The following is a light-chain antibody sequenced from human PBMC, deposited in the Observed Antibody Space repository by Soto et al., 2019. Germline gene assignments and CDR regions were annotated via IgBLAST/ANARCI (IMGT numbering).Light chain of an antibody. Sequence: EIVLTQAPGILSLSPGEKATLSCRASQRLNNLSWYQPKPGQAPRLLVHDASSGSTDIPDKFSGSGSGTDFTLTISGLEPEDFAVYYCQHYDNSPPMYTFGQGTKLEI. J-gene: IGKJ2*01. V-gene: IGKV3-20*01. CDR3: QHYDNSPPMYT. CDR2: DAS. CDR1: QRLNN.